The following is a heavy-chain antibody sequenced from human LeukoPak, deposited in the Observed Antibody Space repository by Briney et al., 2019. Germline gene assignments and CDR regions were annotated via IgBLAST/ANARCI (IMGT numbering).Heavy chain of an antibody. CDR2: INTNTGNP. Sequence: ASVKVSCKTSGYTFTTYAISWVRQAPGQGLEWMGWINTNTGNPTYAQGFFTGRFVFSLDTSVNTAYLQITGLKADDTAVYYCGRDPKLGIRGYTYGYIDFWGQGTLVTVAS. V-gene: IGHV7-4-1*02. CDR1: GYTFTTYA. J-gene: IGHJ4*02. D-gene: IGHD5-18*01. CDR3: GRDPKLGIRGYTYGYIDF.